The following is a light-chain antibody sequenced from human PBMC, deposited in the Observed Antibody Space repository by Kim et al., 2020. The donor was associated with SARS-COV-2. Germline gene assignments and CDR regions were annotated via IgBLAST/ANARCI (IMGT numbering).Light chain of an antibody. Sequence: ASVGDKVTITCRASQNVNIWLAWYQQKPGQVPKLLIHKTSGLQRGVPSRFSGGGSGTDFTLTIRSLQPDDFATYYCQQYHTHSTFGQGTKVDIK. J-gene: IGKJ1*01. V-gene: IGKV1-5*03. CDR3: QQYHTHST. CDR2: KTS. CDR1: QNVNIW.